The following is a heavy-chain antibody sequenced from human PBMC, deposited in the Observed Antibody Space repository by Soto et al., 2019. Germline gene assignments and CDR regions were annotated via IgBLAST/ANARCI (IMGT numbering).Heavy chain of an antibody. V-gene: IGHV1-18*01. CDR3: ASGGGRGNYIY. Sequence: VSVKVSCKASGYTFTTYGITWVRQAPGQGLEWMGWISTNDGNTNYAQKVQGRVTMTTDTSTSTAYMELRSLRSDDTAVYYCASGGGRGNYIYWGQGTQVTVPQ. D-gene: IGHD1-7*01. CDR1: GYTFTTYG. J-gene: IGHJ4*02. CDR2: ISTNDGNT.